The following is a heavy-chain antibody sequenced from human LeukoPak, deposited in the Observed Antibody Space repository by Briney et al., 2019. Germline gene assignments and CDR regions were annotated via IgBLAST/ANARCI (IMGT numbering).Heavy chain of an antibody. V-gene: IGHV1-18*01. D-gene: IGHD1-26*01. CDR2: ISAYNGNT. CDR1: GYTFTSYG. Sequence: ASVKVSCKASGYTFTSYGISWVRQAPGQGLEWMGWISAYNGNTNYAQKFQGRVTITADESTSTAYMELSSLRSEDTAVYYCARYSGSYYFDYWGQGTLVTVSS. J-gene: IGHJ4*02. CDR3: ARYSGSYYFDY.